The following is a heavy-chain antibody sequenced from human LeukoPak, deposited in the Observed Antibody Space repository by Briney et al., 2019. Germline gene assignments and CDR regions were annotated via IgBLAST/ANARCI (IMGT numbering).Heavy chain of an antibody. D-gene: IGHD3-3*01. CDR2: INWNGGST. J-gene: IGHJ3*02. Sequence: GGSLRLSCAASGFTFDDYGMSWVRQAPGKGLEWVSGINWNGGSTGYADSVKGRFTISRDNAKNSLYLQMNSLRAEDTALYYCARDERIFGVVIMYAFDIWGQGTMVTVSS. V-gene: IGHV3-20*04. CDR1: GFTFDDYG. CDR3: ARDERIFGVVIMYAFDI.